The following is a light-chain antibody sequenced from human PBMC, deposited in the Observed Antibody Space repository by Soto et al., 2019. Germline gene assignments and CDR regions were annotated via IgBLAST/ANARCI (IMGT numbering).Light chain of an antibody. CDR1: QSVSRY. J-gene: IGKJ1*01. V-gene: IGKV3-11*01. Sequence: EIVLTQSPGTLSLSPWEGATLSCRASQSVSRYLAWYQQKPGQAPRLLIYDSSHRATGIPARFSGGGSGTDFTLSISSLEPEDFAVYYCQQYGSSGTFGQGTKVDI. CDR2: DSS. CDR3: QQYGSSGT.